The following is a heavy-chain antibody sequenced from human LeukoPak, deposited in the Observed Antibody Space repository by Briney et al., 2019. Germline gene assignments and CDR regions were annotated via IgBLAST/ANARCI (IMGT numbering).Heavy chain of an antibody. CDR2: INPNSGGT. Sequence: ASVKVSCKASGYTFTGYYMHWVRQAPGQGLEWTGWINPNSGGTNYAQKFQGRVTMTRDTSISTAYMELSRLRSDDTAVYYCARRSPTVTTQGETHFDYWGQGTLVTVSS. CDR3: ARRSPTVTTQGETHFDY. CDR1: GYTFTGYY. D-gene: IGHD4-11*01. J-gene: IGHJ4*02. V-gene: IGHV1-2*02.